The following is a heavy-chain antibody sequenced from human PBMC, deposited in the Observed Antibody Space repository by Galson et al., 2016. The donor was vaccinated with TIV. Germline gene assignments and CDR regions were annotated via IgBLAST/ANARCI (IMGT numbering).Heavy chain of an antibody. J-gene: IGHJ4*02. V-gene: IGHV3-23*01. CDR3: AKDRGSYEAFDY. D-gene: IGHD5-12*01. CDR2: ISAGATNK. Sequence: PGKGLEWVSAISAGATNKYYADSVKGRFTVSRDNSDNTLFLHMDRLKVEDTAMYYCAKDRGSYEAFDYWGQGVLVTVSS.